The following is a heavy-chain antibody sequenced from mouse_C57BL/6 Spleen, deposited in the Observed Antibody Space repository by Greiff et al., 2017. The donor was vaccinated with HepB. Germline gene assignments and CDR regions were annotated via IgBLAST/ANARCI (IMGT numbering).Heavy chain of an antibody. D-gene: IGHD2-3*01. Sequence: VQLQQSGPGMVKPSQSLSLTCTVTGYSITSGYDWHWIRHFPGNKLEWMGYISYSGSTNYNPSLKSRISITHDTSKNHFFLKLNSVTTEDTATYYCARGGYYPFDYWGQGTTLTVSS. CDR2: ISYSGST. J-gene: IGHJ2*01. V-gene: IGHV3-1*01. CDR3: ARGGYYPFDY. CDR1: GYSITSGYD.